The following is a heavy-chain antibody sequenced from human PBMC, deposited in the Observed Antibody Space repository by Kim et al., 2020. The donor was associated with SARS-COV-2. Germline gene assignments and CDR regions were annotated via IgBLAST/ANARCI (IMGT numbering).Heavy chain of an antibody. D-gene: IGHD4-17*01. Sequence: ESLKGRFTISRDNSKHTLYLQMNSRSPEDTAIYYCTRGSTTSVHFYYGMDVWGQGTTVTVSS. CDR3: TRGSTTSVHFYYGMDV. V-gene: IGHV3-23*01. J-gene: IGHJ6*02.